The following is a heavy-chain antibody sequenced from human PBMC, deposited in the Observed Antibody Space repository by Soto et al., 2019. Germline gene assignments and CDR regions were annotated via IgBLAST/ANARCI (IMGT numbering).Heavy chain of an antibody. V-gene: IGHV4-31*03. Sequence: QVQLQESGPGLVKPSQTLSLTCTVSGGSISSGGYYWSWIRQHPGKGLEWIGYIYYSGSTYYNPSLKCRVTISVDTSKNQFSLKLSSVTAADTAVYYCARGRRLLGKGYFDYWGQGTLVTVSS. D-gene: IGHD4-17*01. CDR2: IYYSGST. J-gene: IGHJ4*02. CDR3: ARGRRLLGKGYFDY. CDR1: GGSISSGGYY.